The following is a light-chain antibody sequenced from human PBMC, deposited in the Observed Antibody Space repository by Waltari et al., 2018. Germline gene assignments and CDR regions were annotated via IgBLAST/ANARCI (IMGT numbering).Light chain of an antibody. CDR1: QSVTSNY. CDR3: QKYGTSPRT. Sequence: EIVLTQSPGTLSLSPGGRATLSCRASQSVTSNYLAWYKQKPGQAPRLIMFGASTRATGIPARFSGSGSGTDFTLTISRLEPEDFAVYYCQKYGTSPRTFGQGTKVEIK. J-gene: IGKJ1*01. V-gene: IGKV3-20*01. CDR2: GAS.